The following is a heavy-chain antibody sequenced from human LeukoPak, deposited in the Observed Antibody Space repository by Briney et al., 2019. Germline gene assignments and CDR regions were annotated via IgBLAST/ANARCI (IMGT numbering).Heavy chain of an antibody. V-gene: IGHV3-74*01. CDR3: ARGVYEEDVNY. J-gene: IGHJ4*02. Sequence: PGGSLRLSCAASGFPFNSYAMNWVRQAPGKGLVWVSRLSSDGRDPSYADSVQGRFTISRDNAKNTLYMQMNSLRAEDTAVYYCARGVYEEDVNYWGQGTLVTVSS. D-gene: IGHD6-13*01. CDR2: LSSDGRDP. CDR1: GFPFNSYA.